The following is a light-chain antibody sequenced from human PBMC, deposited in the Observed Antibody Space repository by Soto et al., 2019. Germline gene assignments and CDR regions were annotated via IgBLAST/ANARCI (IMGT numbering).Light chain of an antibody. J-gene: IGKJ2*01. CDR3: QQYNDWPPMYT. V-gene: IGKV3-15*01. CDR2: GAS. CDR1: QSISRN. Sequence: EIGMTQSPATLSVSPGERVTLSCRASQSISRNLAWYHQKPGRAPRLLIFGASTTASGVPGRFSGSGSGTEFTLTISSLQSEDFAVYYCQQYNDWPPMYTFGQGTKLEIK.